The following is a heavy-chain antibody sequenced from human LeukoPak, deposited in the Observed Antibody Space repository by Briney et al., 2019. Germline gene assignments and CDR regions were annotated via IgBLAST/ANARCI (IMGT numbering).Heavy chain of an antibody. CDR1: GFTFSSYS. Sequence: GGSLRLSCAASGFTFSSYSMNWVRQAPGKGLEWVSSISSSSSYIYYADSVKGRFTISRDNAKNSLYLQTNSLRAEDTAVYYCARVLVAGTNYWGQGTLVTVSS. V-gene: IGHV3-21*01. J-gene: IGHJ4*02. CDR2: ISSSSSYI. CDR3: ARVLVAGTNY. D-gene: IGHD6-19*01.